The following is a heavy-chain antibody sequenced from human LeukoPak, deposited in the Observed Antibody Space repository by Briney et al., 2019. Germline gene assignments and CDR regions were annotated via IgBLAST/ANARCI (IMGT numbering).Heavy chain of an antibody. CDR1: GFTFYEYA. V-gene: IGHV3-7*01. Sequence: PGGTPRLSCAVSGFTFYEYAMHCVRHAPGKGLESGANIKQHGSEKYYVASVKGRFTISRDNAKTSLYVQMNSLRAEDTAVYYCARDYGGRAAMGLDAFDIWGQGTMVTVSS. J-gene: IGHJ3*02. CDR2: IKQHGSEK. D-gene: IGHD5-18*01. CDR3: ARDYGGRAAMGLDAFDI.